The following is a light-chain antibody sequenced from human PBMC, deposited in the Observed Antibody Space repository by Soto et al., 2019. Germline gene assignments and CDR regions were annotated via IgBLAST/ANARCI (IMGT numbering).Light chain of an antibody. CDR1: SSDVGGYNY. CDR3: SSYTSSSTLVV. J-gene: IGLJ2*01. V-gene: IGLV2-14*01. CDR2: EVS. Sequence: QSVLTQPASVSGSPGQSITISCTGTSSDVGGYNYVSWYQHHPGTAPKLIIYEVSNRPSGVSNRFSASKSGNTASLTISGLQAEYEADYYCSSYTSSSTLVVFGGGTKLTVL.